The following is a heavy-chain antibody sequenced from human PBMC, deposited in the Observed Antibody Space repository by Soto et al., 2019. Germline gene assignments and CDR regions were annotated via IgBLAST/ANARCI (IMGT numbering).Heavy chain of an antibody. Sequence: PGWSLRLSCAASGFTFSSDDVNLVRQAPGKGLEWVSYLSSSGSIMYYADSVKGRLTISRDKAKNSLHLQMNSLRAEDTAVYYCARGRYLADWGQGTLVTVSS. V-gene: IGHV3-48*03. D-gene: IGHD3-3*02. J-gene: IGHJ4*02. CDR1: GFTFSSDD. CDR2: LSSSGSIM. CDR3: ARGRYLAD.